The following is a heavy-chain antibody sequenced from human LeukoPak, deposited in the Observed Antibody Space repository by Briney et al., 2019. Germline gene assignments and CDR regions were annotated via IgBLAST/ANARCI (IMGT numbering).Heavy chain of an antibody. J-gene: IGHJ3*02. V-gene: IGHV3-7*01. CDR1: GFTFSSYW. D-gene: IGHD3-3*01. Sequence: GGSLRLSCAASGFTFSSYWMGWVRQAPGKGLEWVANIKQDGSGKYYVDSVKGRFTISRDNAKNSLYLQMNSLRAEDTAVYYCARDFFGVVTIDAFDIWGQGTMVTVSS. CDR2: IKQDGSGK. CDR3: ARDFFGVVTIDAFDI.